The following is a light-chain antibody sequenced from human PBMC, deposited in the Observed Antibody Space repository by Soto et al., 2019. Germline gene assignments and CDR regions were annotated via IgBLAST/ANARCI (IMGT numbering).Light chain of an antibody. Sequence: EIVMTQSPATLSVSPGERATLSCRASQSVSSKLAWYQHKPGQAPRLLIYDTSTRAAGIPASFTGSGSGTDFTLTISSLQSEDFAVYYCQQYNTWRSISFGQGTRLEIK. J-gene: IGKJ5*01. CDR1: QSVSSK. CDR2: DTS. V-gene: IGKV3-15*01. CDR3: QQYNTWRSIS.